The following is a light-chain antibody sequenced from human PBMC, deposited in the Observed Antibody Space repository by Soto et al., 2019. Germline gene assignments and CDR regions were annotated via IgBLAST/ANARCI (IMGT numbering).Light chain of an antibody. CDR3: MQGSHWPRT. CDR1: QSLVNSEGNTY. V-gene: IGKV2-30*01. J-gene: IGKJ1*01. CDR2: KVS. Sequence: EVVMTQSPLSLPVTLGQPASISCRSSQSLVNSEGNTYLNWFQQRPGQSPRRLIYKVSNRDSGVPDRFSGSGSGTDFTLKISRVEAEDVGFYYCMQGSHWPRTFGQGTKVEIK.